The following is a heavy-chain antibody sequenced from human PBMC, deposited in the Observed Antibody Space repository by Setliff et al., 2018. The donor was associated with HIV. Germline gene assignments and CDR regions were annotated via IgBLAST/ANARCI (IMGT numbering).Heavy chain of an antibody. CDR3: ARDVSWRVRTYIDY. V-gene: IGHV3-30*02. J-gene: IGHJ4*02. CDR1: GFTFSSYG. Sequence: PGGSLRLSCAASGFTFSSYGMHWVRQAPGKGLEWVTFIRYDSSNKYYADSVKGRFTISRDNSKNMVFLQMNSLTAEDTAVYYCARDVSWRVRTYIDYWGQGALVTVSS. D-gene: IGHD3-3*01. CDR2: IRYDSSNK.